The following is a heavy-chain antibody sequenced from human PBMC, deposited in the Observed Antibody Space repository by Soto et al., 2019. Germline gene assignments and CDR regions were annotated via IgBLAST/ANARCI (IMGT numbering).Heavy chain of an antibody. D-gene: IGHD3-3*01. CDR2: ISAYNGYT. V-gene: IGHV1-18*01. Sequence: ASVKVSCKASGYTFTSYGISWVRQAPGQGLEWMGWISAYNGYTNYAQKLQGRVTMTTDTSTSTAYMELSSLRSEDTAVYYCAAAVGSNHKYYDFWSGYRSYGMDVWGQGTTVTVSS. CDR1: GYTFTSYG. CDR3: AAAVGSNHKYYDFWSGYRSYGMDV. J-gene: IGHJ6*02.